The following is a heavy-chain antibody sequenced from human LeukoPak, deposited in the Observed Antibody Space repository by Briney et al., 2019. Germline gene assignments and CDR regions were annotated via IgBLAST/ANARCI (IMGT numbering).Heavy chain of an antibody. CDR1: GGSLRSSSYY. Sequence: SETLSLTCTDPGGSLRSSSYYSAWIRQPPGKGLEWIGSIYYSGSTYYNPSLKSRVTISVDTSKNQFSLKLSSVTAADTAVYYCARHPSRSVYDDWGQGSLVTVSS. CDR2: IYYSGST. CDR3: ARHPSRSVYDD. J-gene: IGHJ4*02. V-gene: IGHV4-39*01. D-gene: IGHD6-13*01.